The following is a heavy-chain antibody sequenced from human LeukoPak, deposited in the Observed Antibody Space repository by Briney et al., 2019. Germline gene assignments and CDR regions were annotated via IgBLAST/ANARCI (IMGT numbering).Heavy chain of an antibody. Sequence: ASVKVSCKASGYTFSSHKMHCVRQAPGQGLEWMGIIDPNGGSTTYAQKFQGRVTMTRDTSTSTVYMELSSLRSEDTAVYYCARDGRNWSFDYWGQGTLVTVSS. J-gene: IGHJ4*02. CDR3: ARDGRNWSFDY. D-gene: IGHD1-1*01. CDR1: GYTFSSHK. CDR2: IDPNGGST. V-gene: IGHV1-46*01.